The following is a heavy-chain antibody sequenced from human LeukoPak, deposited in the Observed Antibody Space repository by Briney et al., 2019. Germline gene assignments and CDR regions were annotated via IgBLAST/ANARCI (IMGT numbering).Heavy chain of an antibody. D-gene: IGHD4-11*01. CDR1: DFSFSNFA. CDR2: ITSNGGST. Sequence: PGGSLRLSCAVSDFSFSNFAMHWVRQAPGKQLEYVSAITSNGGSTYYADSVKGRFTISRDNSKNTLYLQMGSLRPEDMAVYYCVRWGYYSNYDYWGQGTLVTVSS. J-gene: IGHJ4*02. CDR3: VRWGYYSNYDY. V-gene: IGHV3-64*02.